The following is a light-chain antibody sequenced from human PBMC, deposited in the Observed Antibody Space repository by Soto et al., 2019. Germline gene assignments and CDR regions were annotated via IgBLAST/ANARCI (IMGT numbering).Light chain of an antibody. V-gene: IGKV3-20*01. J-gene: IGKJ1*01. CDR3: QQYGSSPRT. CDR2: GAS. CDR1: QSVSSN. Sequence: EIVMTQSPATLSVSPWERATLSWRASQSVSSNLAWYQQKPGQAPRLLIYGASTRATGIPDRFSGSGSGTDFTLTISRLEPEDFAVYYCQQYGSSPRTFGQGTKVDI.